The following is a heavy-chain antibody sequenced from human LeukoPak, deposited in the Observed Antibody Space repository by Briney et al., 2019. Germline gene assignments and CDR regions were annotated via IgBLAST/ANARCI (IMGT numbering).Heavy chain of an antibody. CDR1: GFTFSSYS. CDR3: ARDPGPGAIEGDYVDY. CDR2: ISSSSSYI. Sequence: GGSLRLSCAASGFTFSSYSMNWVRQAPGKGLEWVSSISSSSSYIYYADSVKGRFTISRDNAKNSLYLQMNSLRAEDTAVYYCARDPGPGAIEGDYVDYWGQGTLVTVSS. V-gene: IGHV3-21*01. J-gene: IGHJ4*02. D-gene: IGHD1-14*01.